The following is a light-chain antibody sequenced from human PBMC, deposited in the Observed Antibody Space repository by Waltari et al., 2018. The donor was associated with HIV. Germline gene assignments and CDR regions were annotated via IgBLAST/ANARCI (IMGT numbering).Light chain of an antibody. V-gene: IGKV4-1*01. J-gene: IGKJ3*01. CDR3: QQYYSTSPLT. Sequence: DIVMTQSPDSLAVSLGERATLNCKSSQSVLHRSNNKNYLAWYQQKPGQPPKLLINWASTRESGVPDRVSGSGSGTDFTLTISSLQAEDVAVYYCQQYYSTSPLTFGPGTKVDIK. CDR1: QSVLHRSNNKNY. CDR2: WAS.